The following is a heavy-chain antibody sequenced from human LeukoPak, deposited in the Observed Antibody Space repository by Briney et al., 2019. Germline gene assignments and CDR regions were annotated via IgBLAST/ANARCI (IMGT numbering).Heavy chain of an antibody. D-gene: IGHD2-15*01. CDR2: ITDSGDGT. CDR3: AKDSDISAFFDY. CDR1: GFTFSNFD. Sequence: GGSLRLTCAASGFTFSNFDMSWVRQAPGKGLEWVSAITDSGDGTYYADSVKGRFTISRDNSKNTLYLQMSSLRAEDTAIYYCAKDSDISAFFDYWGQGTPVTVSS. V-gene: IGHV3-23*01. J-gene: IGHJ4*02.